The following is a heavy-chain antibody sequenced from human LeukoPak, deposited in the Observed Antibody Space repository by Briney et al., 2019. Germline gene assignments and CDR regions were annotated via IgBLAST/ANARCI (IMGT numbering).Heavy chain of an antibody. J-gene: IGHJ5*01. CDR3: ARLTRTGVGGRGWFDS. CDR2: MPYDVNVSDRGMP. V-gene: IGHV4-39*02. Sequence: SETLSLTCFVSGDSITNSGWSWGWVRQPPGKGLEWIGTMPYDVNVSDRGMPSYNPSLKSRVTISADTSKNHLSLKVKSVTAADTASYYCARLTRTGVGGRGWFDSWGQGALVIVSS. CDR1: GDSITNSGWS. D-gene: IGHD3-3*01.